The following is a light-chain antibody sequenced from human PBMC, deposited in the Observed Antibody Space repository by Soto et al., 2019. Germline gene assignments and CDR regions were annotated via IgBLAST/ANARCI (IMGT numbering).Light chain of an antibody. Sequence: DIQMTQSPSSLSASVGDRVTITCRASQNIKKYLNWYQQKPGKAPNLLIYTASSLQVGLPSRFSGSGSVTDFTLTISSLQPEDSATYYCQQSFGTPLTFGGGTKVEIK. CDR1: QNIKKY. CDR3: QQSFGTPLT. V-gene: IGKV1-39*01. CDR2: TAS. J-gene: IGKJ4*01.